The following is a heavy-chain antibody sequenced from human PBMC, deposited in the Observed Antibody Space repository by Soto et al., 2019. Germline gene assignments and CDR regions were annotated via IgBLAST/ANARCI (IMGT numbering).Heavy chain of an antibody. J-gene: IGHJ4*02. CDR2: ISAYNGNT. Sequence: QVQLVQSGAEVKKPGASVKVSCKASGYTFTSYGISWVRQAPGQGLEWMGWISAYNGNTNYAQKLQGRVTMTTDTPTITAYLDLRSLRSDDTAVYYCARDRPQQWLVRGTGFDYWGQGTLVTVSS. D-gene: IGHD6-19*01. CDR3: ARDRPQQWLVRGTGFDY. CDR1: GYTFTSYG. V-gene: IGHV1-18*01.